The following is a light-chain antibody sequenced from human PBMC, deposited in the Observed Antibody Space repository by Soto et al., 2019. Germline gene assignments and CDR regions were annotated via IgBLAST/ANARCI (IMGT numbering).Light chain of an antibody. CDR2: GAS. Sequence: EIVLTQSPASLSVSPGAGATLSCRASQTVASNLAWYQQRPGQVPRLLIHGASTSAAGVPARFSGSRSGTDFTLTISSLQSEDFAVYYCQQYHNWPPQYNFGQGTKLQIK. CDR3: QQYHNWPPQYN. CDR1: QTVASN. J-gene: IGKJ2*01. V-gene: IGKV3-15*01.